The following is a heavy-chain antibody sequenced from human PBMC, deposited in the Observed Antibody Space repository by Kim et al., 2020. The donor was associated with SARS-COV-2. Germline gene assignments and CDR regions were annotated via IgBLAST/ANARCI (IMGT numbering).Heavy chain of an antibody. Sequence: GGSLRLSCAASGLNINTYAMTWVRQAPGKGLEWVSTVTVPGGVTYYADSVKGRFTISRDTSENTVYLQMNSLRAEDTAVYHCAKREKYSRTNRYYFGMDVWGQGTPVTVSS. J-gene: IGHJ6*02. D-gene: IGHD1-26*01. V-gene: IGHV3-23*01. CDR3: AKREKYSRTNRYYFGMDV. CDR1: GLNINTYA. CDR2: VTVPGGVT.